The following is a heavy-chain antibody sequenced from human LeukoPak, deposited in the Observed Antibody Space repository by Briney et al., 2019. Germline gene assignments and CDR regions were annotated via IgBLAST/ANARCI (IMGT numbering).Heavy chain of an antibody. J-gene: IGHJ4*02. Sequence: PGGSLRLSCAASGFTVSSNYMSWVRQAPGKGLEWVSVIYSGGSTYYADSVKGRFTISRDNSKNTLYLQMNSLRAEDTAVYYCATTVTTGVKDYWGQGTLVTVSS. CDR2: IYSGGST. D-gene: IGHD4-17*01. V-gene: IGHV3-66*01. CDR3: ATTVTTGVKDY. CDR1: GFTVSSNY.